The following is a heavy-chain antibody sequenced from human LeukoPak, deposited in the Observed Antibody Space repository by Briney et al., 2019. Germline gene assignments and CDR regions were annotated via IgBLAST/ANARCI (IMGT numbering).Heavy chain of an antibody. D-gene: IGHD1-26*01. CDR2: IIPIFGTA. V-gene: IGHV1-69*13. Sequence: ASVTVSCKASGGTFSSYAISWVRQAPGQGLEWMGGIIPIFGTANYAQKFQGRVTITADESTSTAYMELSSLRSEDTAVYYCARDLVGATPGWGQGTLVTVSS. CDR1: GGTFSSYA. CDR3: ARDLVGATPG. J-gene: IGHJ4*02.